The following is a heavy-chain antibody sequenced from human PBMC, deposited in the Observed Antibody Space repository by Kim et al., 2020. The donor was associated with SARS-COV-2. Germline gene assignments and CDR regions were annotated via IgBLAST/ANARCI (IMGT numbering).Heavy chain of an antibody. CDR2: IIPIFGTA. CDR1: GGTFSSYA. V-gene: IGHV1-69*13. Sequence: SVKVSCKASGGTFSSYAISWVRQAPGQGLEWMGGIIPIFGTANYAQKFQGRVTITADESTSTAYMELSSLRSEDTAVYYCASQGRYSSGWKGGALNYGMDVWGQGTTVTVSS. D-gene: IGHD6-19*01. J-gene: IGHJ6*02. CDR3: ASQGRYSSGWKGGALNYGMDV.